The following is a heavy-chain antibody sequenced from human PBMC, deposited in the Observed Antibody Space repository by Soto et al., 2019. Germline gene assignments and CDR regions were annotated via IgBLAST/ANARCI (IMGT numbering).Heavy chain of an antibody. Sequence: KPSETLSLTCSVYGGSFSDYYWSWIRQPPGKGLEWIGEITHSGSTNYNPSLKSRVTISVHTSKNQFSLKLSSVAAADTAVYYCARARKGSGSDYYYHYGMDVWGKGTTVTVSS. CDR3: ARARKGSGSDYYYHYGMDV. CDR2: ITHSGST. D-gene: IGHD3-3*01. J-gene: IGHJ6*04. V-gene: IGHV4-34*01. CDR1: GGSFSDYY.